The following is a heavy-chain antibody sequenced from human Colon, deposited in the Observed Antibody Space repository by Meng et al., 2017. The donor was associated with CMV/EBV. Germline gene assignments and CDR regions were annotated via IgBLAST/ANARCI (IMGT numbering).Heavy chain of an antibody. CDR2: MKPNSGDT. CDR3: ARGIPDF. CDR1: GYTFTSNA. J-gene: IGHJ4*02. V-gene: IGHV1-8*01. D-gene: IGHD3/OR15-3a*01. Sequence: QVQLVQSGAEVKKPGASVKVSCKASGYTFTSNAINWVRQATGQGLEWMGWMKPNSGDTGYAPNFQGRITMTRNTSINTAYMELRSLTIEDTAIYYCARGIPDFWGQGTLVTVSS.